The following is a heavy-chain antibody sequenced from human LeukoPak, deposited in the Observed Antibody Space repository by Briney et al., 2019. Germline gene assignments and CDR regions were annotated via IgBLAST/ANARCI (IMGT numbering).Heavy chain of an antibody. D-gene: IGHD3-22*01. CDR2: VSGSGDST. Sequence: QTGGSLRLSCAASGFTFGSYGMRWVRQAPGKGLEWLSAVSGSGDSTYYADPVKGRFTISRDNSKNTLYVQMNSLRAEDTAVYYCAKHYDSSGYYGLFDYWGQGTLVTVSS. CDR3: AKHYDSSGYYGLFDY. CDR1: GFTFGSYG. V-gene: IGHV3-23*01. J-gene: IGHJ4*02.